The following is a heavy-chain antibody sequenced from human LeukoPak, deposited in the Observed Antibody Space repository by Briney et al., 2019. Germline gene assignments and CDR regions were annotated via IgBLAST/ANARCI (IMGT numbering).Heavy chain of an antibody. J-gene: IGHJ4*02. V-gene: IGHV4-59*01. CDR3: ARDQGSY. Sequence: AETLSLTCTVSGGFISSYYRSWIRQPPGKGLEWIGYIYYSGSTNYNPSLKSRVTISVDTSKNQFSLKLSSVTAADTAVYYCARDQGSYWGQGTLVTVSS. CDR2: IYYSGST. CDR1: GGFISSYY.